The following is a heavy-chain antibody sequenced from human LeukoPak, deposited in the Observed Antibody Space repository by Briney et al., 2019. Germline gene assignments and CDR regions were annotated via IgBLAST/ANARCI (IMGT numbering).Heavy chain of an antibody. J-gene: IGHJ6*02. V-gene: IGHV4-59*08. CDR1: GGSISSYY. CDR3: ARLISTAGMDV. Sequence: PSETLSLTCTVSGGSISSYYWSWIRHPSGKGLEWIGYVYYSGSTNYNPSLKSRVPISVDTSKNQFSLKLSSVTAADTAVYYCARLISTAGMDVWGQGTTVTASS. CDR2: VYYSGST. D-gene: IGHD3-10*01.